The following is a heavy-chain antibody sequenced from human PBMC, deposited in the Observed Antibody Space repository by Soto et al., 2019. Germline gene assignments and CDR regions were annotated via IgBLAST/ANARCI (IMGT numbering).Heavy chain of an antibody. CDR1: GGSISNSY. V-gene: IGHV4-59*01. Sequence: SETLSLTCAVSGGSISNSYWHWIRQLPGKGLEWIGYISDRGATNYSPSLESRVTISVDTSKNQFSLKLTAVTAVDSAVSYCARGGDGHTTSFFDYWGQGTLVTVSS. D-gene: IGHD3-10*01. CDR3: ARGGDGHTTSFFDY. J-gene: IGHJ4*02. CDR2: ISDRGAT.